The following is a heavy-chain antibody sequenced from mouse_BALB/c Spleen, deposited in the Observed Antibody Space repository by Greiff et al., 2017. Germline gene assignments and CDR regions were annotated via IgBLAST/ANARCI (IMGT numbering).Heavy chain of an antibody. CDR1: GFTFSSYG. J-gene: IGHJ2*01. Sequence: DVKLVESGGDLVKPGGSLKLSCAASGFTFSSYGMSWVRQTPDKRLEWVATISSGGSYTYYPDSVKGRFTISRDNAKNTLYLQMSSLKSEDTAMYYCASNLYYFDYWGQGTTLTVSS. V-gene: IGHV5-6*02. CDR3: ASNLYYFDY. D-gene: IGHD1-3*01. CDR2: ISSGGSYT.